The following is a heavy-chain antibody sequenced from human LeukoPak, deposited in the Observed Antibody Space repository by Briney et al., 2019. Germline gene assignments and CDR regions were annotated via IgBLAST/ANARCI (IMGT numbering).Heavy chain of an antibody. V-gene: IGHV4-34*01. CDR2: IYYSGST. D-gene: IGHD3-16*01. J-gene: IGHJ6*02. Sequence: SETLSLTCAVYGGSFSGYYWSWIRQPPGKGLEWIGSIYYSGSTYYNPSLKSRVTISVDTSKNQFSLRLSSVTAADTAVYYCARQVGERPYYYYGMDVWGQGITVTVSS. CDR1: GGSFSGYY. CDR3: ARQVGERPYYYYGMDV.